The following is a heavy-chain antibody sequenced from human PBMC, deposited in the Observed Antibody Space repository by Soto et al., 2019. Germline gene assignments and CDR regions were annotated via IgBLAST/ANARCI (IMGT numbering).Heavy chain of an antibody. CDR3: ATQPGGGGY. J-gene: IGHJ4*02. V-gene: IGHV3-53*01. CDR2: IYSGGYT. CDR1: GFTVSNNY. Sequence: EVQLVESGGGLIQPGGSLRLSCAVSGFTVSNNYMSWVRQAPGKGLEGVSVIYSGGYTAYGDSVKGRFTISRDNSKNTLFPQMNTLGAHGPAVFSWATQPGGGGYWGQGTLVTVSS. D-gene: IGHD2-2*01.